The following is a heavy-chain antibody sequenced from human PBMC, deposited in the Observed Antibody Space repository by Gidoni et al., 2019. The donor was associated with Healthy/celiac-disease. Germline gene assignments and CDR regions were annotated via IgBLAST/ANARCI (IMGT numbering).Heavy chain of an antibody. D-gene: IGHD1-26*01. V-gene: IGHV4-59*01. CDR1: GGSLSSYY. CDR2: IYYSGST. CDR3: ARDRIVGATTSAFDI. Sequence: QVHLQESGPGLVKPSETLSPTCTVSGGSLSSYYWSWIRQPPGKGLEWIGYIYYSGSTNYNPSLKSRVTISVDTSKNQFSLKLSSVTAADTAVYYCARDRIVGATTSAFDIWGQGTMVTVSS. J-gene: IGHJ3*02.